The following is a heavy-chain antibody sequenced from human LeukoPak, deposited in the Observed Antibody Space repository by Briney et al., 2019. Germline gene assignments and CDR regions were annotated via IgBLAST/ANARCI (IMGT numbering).Heavy chain of an antibody. V-gene: IGHV4-59*02. D-gene: IGHD2-15*01. J-gene: IGHJ4*02. CDR2: IYYSGST. CDR3: ARGRLEDIVVVVAATQGHYFDY. Sequence: SETLSLTCTVSGGSVSSYYWSWIRQPPGKGLEWIGYIYYSGSTNYNPSLKSRVTISVDTSKNQFSLKLSSVTAADTAVYYCARGRLEDIVVVVAATQGHYFDYWGQGTLVTVSS. CDR1: GGSVSSYY.